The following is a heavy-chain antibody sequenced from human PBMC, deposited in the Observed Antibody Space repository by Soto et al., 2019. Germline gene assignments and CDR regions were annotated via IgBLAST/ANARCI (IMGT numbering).Heavy chain of an antibody. J-gene: IGHJ4*02. V-gene: IGHV5-10-1*01. Sequence: GESLKISCKGSGYTFSSYWISWVRQVPGKGLEWMGRIDPSDSYSNYSPSFQGHVTISADKSISTAYLQWSSLKASDTAMYYCSRLDGSGSAPLDYWGQGTLVTVSS. D-gene: IGHD3-10*01. CDR3: SRLDGSGSAPLDY. CDR2: IDPSDSYS. CDR1: GYTFSSYW.